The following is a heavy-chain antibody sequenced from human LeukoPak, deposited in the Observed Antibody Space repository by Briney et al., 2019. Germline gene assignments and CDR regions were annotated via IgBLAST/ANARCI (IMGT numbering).Heavy chain of an antibody. CDR3: AKINGDYEDY. J-gene: IGHJ4*02. D-gene: IGHD4-17*01. CDR2: IRYDGSNK. V-gene: IGHV3-30*02. Sequence: GGSLRLSCAASGFTFSSYGMHWVRQAPGKGLEWVAFIRYDGSNKKYADSLKGRFTISRDNAKNSLYLQMNSLRAEDTAVYYCAKINGDYEDYWGQGTLVTVSS. CDR1: GFTFSSYG.